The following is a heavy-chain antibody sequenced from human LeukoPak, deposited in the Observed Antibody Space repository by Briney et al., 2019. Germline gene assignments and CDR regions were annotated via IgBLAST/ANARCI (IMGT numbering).Heavy chain of an antibody. V-gene: IGHV4-4*07. Sequence: SETLSLTCTVPGGSISSYYWSWIRQPAGKGLERIGRIYTSGSTNYNPSLKSRVTMSVDTSKNQFSLKLSSVTAADTAVDYWAGDWSDQQLSLSWFDSWGQGTLVSVSS. J-gene: IGHJ5*01. CDR2: IYTSGST. CDR3: AGDWSDQQLSLSWFDS. CDR1: GGSISSYY. D-gene: IGHD2-2*01.